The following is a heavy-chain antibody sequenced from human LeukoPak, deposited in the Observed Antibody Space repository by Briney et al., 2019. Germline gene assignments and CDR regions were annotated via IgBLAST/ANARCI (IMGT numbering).Heavy chain of an antibody. D-gene: IGHD1-14*01. CDR2: INPNSGDT. J-gene: IGHJ3*02. V-gene: IGHV1-2*02. CDR1: GYTFTGYY. Sequence: GASVKVSCKASGYTFTGYYMHWVRQAPGQGLEWMGWINPNSGDTNYAQKFQGRVAMTRDPSISTAYMELSRLTSDDTAVYYCARERAEGGHAFDIWGQGTMVTVSS. CDR3: ARERAEGGHAFDI.